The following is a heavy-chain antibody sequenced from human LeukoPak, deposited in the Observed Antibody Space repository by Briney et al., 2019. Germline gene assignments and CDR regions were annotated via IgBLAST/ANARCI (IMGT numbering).Heavy chain of an antibody. J-gene: IGHJ4*02. Sequence: GRSLRLSCAASGLTFSSYGMHWVRQAPGKGLEWVAVISYDGSNKYYTDSVKGRFTISRDNSKNTLYLQMNSLRAEDTAVYYCARISQMSDFDHWGQGTLVTVS. CDR1: GLTFSSYG. D-gene: IGHD5-24*01. CDR3: ARISQMSDFDH. V-gene: IGHV3-30*03. CDR2: ISYDGSNK.